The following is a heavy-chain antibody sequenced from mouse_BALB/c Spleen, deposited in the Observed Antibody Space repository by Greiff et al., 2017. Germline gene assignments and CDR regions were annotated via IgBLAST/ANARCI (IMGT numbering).Heavy chain of an antibody. CDR3: AGYYGSSFDY. CDR2: IDPANGNT. D-gene: IGHD1-1*01. V-gene: IGHV14-3*02. J-gene: IGHJ2*01. CDR1: GFNIKDTY. Sequence: VQLQQSGAELVKPGASVKLSCTASGFNIKDTYMHWVKQRPEQGLEWIGRIDPANGNTKYDPKFQGKATITADTSSNTAYLQLSSLTSEDTAVYYCAGYYGSSFDYWGQGTTLTVSS.